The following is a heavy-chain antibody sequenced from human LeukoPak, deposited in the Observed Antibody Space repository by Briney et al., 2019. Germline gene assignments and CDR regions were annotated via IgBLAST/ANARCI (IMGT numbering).Heavy chain of an antibody. CDR1: GFTFSSYA. Sequence: GRSLRLSCAASGFTFSSYAMHWVRQAPGKGLEWVAVISYDGSNKYYADSVKGRFTISRDSSKNTLYLQMNSLRAEDTAVYYCAREGTLGVYFDYWGQGTLVTVSS. J-gene: IGHJ4*02. CDR2: ISYDGSNK. V-gene: IGHV3-30-3*01. CDR3: AREGTLGVYFDY.